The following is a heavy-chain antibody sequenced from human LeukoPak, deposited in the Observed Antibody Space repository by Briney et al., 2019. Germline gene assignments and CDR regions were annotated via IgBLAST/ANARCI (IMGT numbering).Heavy chain of an antibody. D-gene: IGHD2-15*01. CDR2: IYYSGST. CDR1: GGSISSGDYY. CDR3: ARDRGSPPRNDAFDI. V-gene: IGHV4-30-4*01. Sequence: SETLSLTCTVSGGSISSGDYYWSWIRQPPGKGLEWIGYIYYSGSTYCNPSLKSRVTISVDTSKNQFSLKLSSVTAADTAVYYCARDRGSPPRNDAFDIWGQGTMVTVSS. J-gene: IGHJ3*02.